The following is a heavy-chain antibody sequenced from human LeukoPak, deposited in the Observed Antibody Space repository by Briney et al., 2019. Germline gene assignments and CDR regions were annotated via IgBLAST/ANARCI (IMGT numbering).Heavy chain of an antibody. Sequence: SETLSLTCGVSGGSVSSTNWWTWIRQPPGKGLEWIGEVHLDGRTNFNPSLKSRLTMSVDLSENHVSPKLTSVTAADTAVYYCAREGGFYRPLDYSGQGTLVTVS. CDR2: VHLDGRT. CDR1: GGSVSSTNW. V-gene: IGHV4-4*02. J-gene: IGHJ4*02. CDR3: AREGGFYRPLDY. D-gene: IGHD6-25*01.